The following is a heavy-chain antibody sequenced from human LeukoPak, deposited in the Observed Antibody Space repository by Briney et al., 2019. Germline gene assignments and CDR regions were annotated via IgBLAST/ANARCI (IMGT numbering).Heavy chain of an antibody. CDR2: ISYDGSNK. J-gene: IGHJ4*02. V-gene: IGHV3-30-3*01. D-gene: IGHD3-22*01. CDR3: ARDYYDSSGCYLGY. CDR1: GFTFSSYA. Sequence: GGSLRLSCAASGFTFSSYAMHWVRQAPGKGLEWVAVISYDGSNKYYADSVKGRFTISRDNSKNTLYLQMNSLRAEDTAVYYCARDYYDSSGCYLGYWGQGTLVTVSS.